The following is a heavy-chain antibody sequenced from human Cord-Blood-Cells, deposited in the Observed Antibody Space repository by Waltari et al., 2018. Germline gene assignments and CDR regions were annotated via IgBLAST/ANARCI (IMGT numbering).Heavy chain of an antibody. V-gene: IGHV3-53*01. CDR2: IYSGGST. Sequence: EVQLVESGGGLIQPGGSLRLSCAASGLTVSSNYMSWVRQAPGRGLEWVSVIYSGGSTYYADSVKGQLTISRDNSKSTLYLQMISLRAEDTAVYYCARDLVTGTNYWGQGTLVTVSS. CDR3: ARDLVTGTNY. J-gene: IGHJ4*02. D-gene: IGHD1-7*01. CDR1: GLTVSSNY.